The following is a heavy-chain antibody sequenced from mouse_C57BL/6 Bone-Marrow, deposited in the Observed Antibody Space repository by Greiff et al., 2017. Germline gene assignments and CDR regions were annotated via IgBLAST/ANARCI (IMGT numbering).Heavy chain of an antibody. CDR2: IDPDIGDT. D-gene: IGHD1-1*01. CDR3: TTPYGSSPYYAMDY. Sequence: EVQLQQSGAELVRPGASVKLSCTASGFNIKDDYMHWVKQRPEQGLDWIGWIDPDIGDTEYASKFQGKATITADTSSNTAYLQLSSLTSEDTAVYYCTTPYGSSPYYAMDYWGQGTSVTVSS. J-gene: IGHJ4*01. CDR1: GFNIKDDY. V-gene: IGHV14-4*01.